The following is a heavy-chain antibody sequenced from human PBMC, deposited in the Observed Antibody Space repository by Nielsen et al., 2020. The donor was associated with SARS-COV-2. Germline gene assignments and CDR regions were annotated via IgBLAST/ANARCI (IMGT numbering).Heavy chain of an antibody. D-gene: IGHD5-12*01. Sequence: ASVKVSCKASGYTFTAYAIHWMRQDPGQRLEWMGWINSDSGNTKYSQKFRGRVTITRDTSASTVYMELTSLRSEDTAVYYCARDSTGRGGYEPSDYWGQGTLVTVSS. CDR1: GYTFTAYA. J-gene: IGHJ4*02. CDR2: INSDSGNT. V-gene: IGHV1-3*04. CDR3: ARDSTGRGGYEPSDY.